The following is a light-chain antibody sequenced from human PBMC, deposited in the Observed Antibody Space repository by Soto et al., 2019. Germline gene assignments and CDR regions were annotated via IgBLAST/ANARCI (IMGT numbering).Light chain of an antibody. CDR3: CSYAGRYTYV. CDR1: SSDIGAYDY. V-gene: IGLV2-14*01. CDR2: EVN. J-gene: IGLJ1*01. Sequence: QSALTQPASLSGSPGQSITISCTGTSSDIGAYDYVSWFQQHPGKAPKLMISEVNNRPSGVSNRFSGSKSGNTASLTISGLQTEDEADYYCCSYAGRYTYVFGTGTKLTVL.